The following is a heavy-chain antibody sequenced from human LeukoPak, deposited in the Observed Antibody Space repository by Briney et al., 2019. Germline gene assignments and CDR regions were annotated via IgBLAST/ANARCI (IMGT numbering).Heavy chain of an antibody. CDR3: ARGLGYCSSTSCYYADY. D-gene: IGHD2-2*01. Sequence: GGSLRLSCAASGFTFSSYAMSWVRQAPGKGLEWVSAISGSGGSTYYADSVKGRFTISRDNSKNTLYLQMNSLRAEDTAVYYCARGLGYCSSTSCYYADYWGQGTLVTVSS. J-gene: IGHJ4*02. CDR2: ISGSGGST. V-gene: IGHV3-23*01. CDR1: GFTFSSYA.